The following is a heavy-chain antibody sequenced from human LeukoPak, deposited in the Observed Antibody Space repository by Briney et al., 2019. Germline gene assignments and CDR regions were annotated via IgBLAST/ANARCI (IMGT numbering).Heavy chain of an antibody. CDR1: GFTFSSYA. Sequence: GGSLRLSCAASGFTFSSYAMSWVRQAPGKGLEWVSAISGSGGSTYYADSVKGRLTISRDNSKNTLYLKMNSLRAEDTAVYYCAKAPRYYYDSSGYAHNDYWGQGTLVTVSS. CDR3: AKAPRYYYDSSGYAHNDY. D-gene: IGHD3-22*01. V-gene: IGHV3-23*01. J-gene: IGHJ4*02. CDR2: ISGSGGST.